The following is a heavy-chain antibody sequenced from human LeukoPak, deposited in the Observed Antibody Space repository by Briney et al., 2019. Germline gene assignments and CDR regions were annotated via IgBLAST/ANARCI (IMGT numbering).Heavy chain of an antibody. J-gene: IGHJ6*04. CDR1: GFTLSSYE. V-gene: IGHV3-48*03. CDR2: ISSSSSTI. D-gene: IGHD3-10*02. CDR3: AELGITRIGGV. Sequence: PGGSLRLSCAASGFTLSSYEMNWVREAPGKGLEWGSYISSSSSTIYYADSVKGRFTISRDNAKNSLYLQMNSLRAEDTAVYYCAELGITRIGGVWGKGTTVTVSS.